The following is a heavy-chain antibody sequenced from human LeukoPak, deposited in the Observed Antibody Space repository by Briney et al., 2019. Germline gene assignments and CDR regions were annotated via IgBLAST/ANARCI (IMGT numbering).Heavy chain of an antibody. D-gene: IGHD2-2*01. CDR1: GYTFNSYA. V-gene: IGHV1-69*13. J-gene: IGHJ5*02. CDR3: ARVVTPRYCSSTSCYWKGWFDP. CDR2: IIPIFGSA. Sequence: SVKVSCKASGYTFNSYAISWVQQAPGQGLEWMGGIIPIFGSANYAQKFQGRVTITADESTSTAYMELSSLRSEDTAVYYCARVVTPRYCSSTSCYWKGWFDPWGQGTLVTVSS.